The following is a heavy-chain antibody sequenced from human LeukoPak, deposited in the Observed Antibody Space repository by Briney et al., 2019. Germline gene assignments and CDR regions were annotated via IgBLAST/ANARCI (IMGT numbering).Heavy chain of an antibody. CDR2: INPNSGVT. V-gene: IGHV1-2*02. J-gene: IGHJ4*02. Sequence: ASVKVSCKASGYTFTGHYIHWVRQAPGQGLEWMGWINPNSGVTNYAQKFQGRVTMTRDTSISTAYVELSSLRSDDTAVYYCARDSGASHLDYWGQETLVTVSS. CDR3: ARDSGASHLDY. D-gene: IGHD2-15*01. CDR1: GYTFTGHY.